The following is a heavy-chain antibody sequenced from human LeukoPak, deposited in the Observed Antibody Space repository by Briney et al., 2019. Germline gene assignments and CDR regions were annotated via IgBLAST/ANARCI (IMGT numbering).Heavy chain of an antibody. CDR2: IIPIFGRA. Sequence: SVKVSCKASGYSLGIYAISWVRQAPGQGLEWMGGIIPIFGRANYAQKFQGRVTMTTDESTSTAYMELSSLRSEDTAVYYCARVFARSGEISGSYFYYWGQGTLVTVSS. V-gene: IGHV1-69*05. CDR3: ARVFARSGEISGSYFYY. J-gene: IGHJ4*02. CDR1: GYSLGIYA. D-gene: IGHD1-26*01.